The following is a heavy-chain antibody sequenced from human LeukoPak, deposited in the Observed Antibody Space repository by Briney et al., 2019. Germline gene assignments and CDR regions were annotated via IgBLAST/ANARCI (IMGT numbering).Heavy chain of an antibody. D-gene: IGHD6-13*01. Sequence: SETLSLTCTASGASISSYYWSWIRQPPGKGLEWIGYMYYSGSTNYNPSLKSRVTISLDTSNNQFSLKLTSVTAADTAVYYCARAHTTSWYMDYWGQGTLVTVSS. J-gene: IGHJ4*02. CDR2: MYYSGST. V-gene: IGHV4-59*01. CDR3: ARAHTTSWYMDY. CDR1: GASISSYY.